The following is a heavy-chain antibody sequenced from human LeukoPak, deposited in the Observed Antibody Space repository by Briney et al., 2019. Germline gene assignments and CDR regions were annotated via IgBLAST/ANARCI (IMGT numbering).Heavy chain of an antibody. J-gene: IGHJ4*02. D-gene: IGHD6-6*01. V-gene: IGHV3-23*01. Sequence: PGGSLRLSCGASGFTFSANALSWVRQAPGKGLEWVSTIYDGGSNTNYADSVKGRFAISRDNSKNTLYLQMNSLRAEDTAVYYCAGHSSSSGWGQGTLVTVSS. CDR1: GFTFSANA. CDR3: AGHSSSSG. CDR2: IYDGGSNT.